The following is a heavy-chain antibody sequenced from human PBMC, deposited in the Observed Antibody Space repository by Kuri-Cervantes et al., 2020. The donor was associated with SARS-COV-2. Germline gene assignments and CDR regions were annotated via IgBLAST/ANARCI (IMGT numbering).Heavy chain of an antibody. Sequence: SETLSLTCTVSGCSISSSSYYWGWIRQPPGKGLEWIGSIYYSGSTYYNASLKSRVNISADTSKNQFSLKLRSVTAADTAVYYCARGGYYYDSNGYLQERFDYWGQGTLVTVSS. J-gene: IGHJ4*02. V-gene: IGHV4-39*01. CDR3: ARGGYYYDSNGYLQERFDY. CDR2: IYYSGST. CDR1: GCSISSSSYY. D-gene: IGHD3-22*01.